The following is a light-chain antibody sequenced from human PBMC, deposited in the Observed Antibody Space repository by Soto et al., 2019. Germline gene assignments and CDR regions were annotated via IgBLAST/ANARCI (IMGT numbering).Light chain of an antibody. CDR3: HQYAGSPRT. CDR2: SAS. J-gene: IGKJ1*01. V-gene: IGKV3-20*01. Sequence: EIVLTQSPGTLSLSPVERGTLSCRASQNLGTLYLAWFQQKSGQAPRLLIYSASRRATGIPDRFTGSGSGTDFTLTINRVEPEDFAVYFCHQYAGSPRTFGQGTKVDI. CDR1: QNLGTLY.